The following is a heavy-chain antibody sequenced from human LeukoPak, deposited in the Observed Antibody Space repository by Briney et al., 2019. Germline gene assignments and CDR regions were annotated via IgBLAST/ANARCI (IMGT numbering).Heavy chain of an antibody. CDR2: IIPILGIA. V-gene: IGHV1-69*04. D-gene: IGHD3-16*02. Sequence: SVKVSCKASGGTFSSYAISWVRQAPGQGLEWMGRIIPILGIANYAQKFQGRVTITADKSTSTAYMELSSLRSEDTAVYYCASLSNSNKEAFDIWGQGTMVTVSS. CDR3: ASLSNSNKEAFDI. CDR1: GGTFSSYA. J-gene: IGHJ3*02.